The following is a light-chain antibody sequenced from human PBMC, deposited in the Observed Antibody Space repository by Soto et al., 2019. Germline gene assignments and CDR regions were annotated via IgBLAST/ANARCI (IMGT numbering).Light chain of an antibody. J-gene: IGLJ2*01. CDR1: SSDVGGYNY. CDR2: EVS. Sequence: QSALTQPPSASGSPGQSVTISCTGTSSDVGGYNYVSWYQQHPGKAPKLLIYEVSKRPSGVPDRFSGSKSGNTASLTVSGLQAEDEADYYCGSYAGRNNVVFGGGTKLTVL. CDR3: GSYAGRNNVV. V-gene: IGLV2-8*01.